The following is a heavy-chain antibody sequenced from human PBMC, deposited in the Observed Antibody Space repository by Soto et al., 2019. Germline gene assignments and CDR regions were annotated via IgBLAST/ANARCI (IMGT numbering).Heavy chain of an antibody. CDR3: ASTRSDIVATILHY. J-gene: IGHJ4*02. CDR1: GGSISSYY. D-gene: IGHD5-12*01. Sequence: SETLSLTCTVSGGSISSYYWSWIRQPPGKGLEWIGYIYHSGSTNYNPSLKSRATISVDKSKNQFSLKLSSVTAADTAVYYCASTRSDIVATILHYWGQGTLVTVSS. V-gene: IGHV4-59*12. CDR2: IYHSGST.